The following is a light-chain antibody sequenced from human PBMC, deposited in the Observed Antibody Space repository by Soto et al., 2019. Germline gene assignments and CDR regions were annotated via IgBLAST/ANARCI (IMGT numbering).Light chain of an antibody. CDR1: TGAVTSGHY. V-gene: IGLV7-46*01. CDR2: DTS. J-gene: IGLJ2*01. CDR3: LLSYSGARQGV. Sequence: QAVVTQEPSLTVSPGGTVTLTCGSSTGAVTSGHYPYWFQQKPGQAPRTLIYDTSNKHSWTPARFSGSLLGGKAALTLSGAQPEDEAEYYCLLSYSGARQGVFGGGTKLT.